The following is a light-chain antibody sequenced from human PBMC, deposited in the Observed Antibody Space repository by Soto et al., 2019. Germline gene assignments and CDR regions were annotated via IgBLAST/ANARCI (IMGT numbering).Light chain of an antibody. Sequence: QSVLTQPPSVSGAPGQRVTISCTGSSSNIGAGYDVHWYQQLPGTAPKLLIYGNSYRPSRVPDRFSGSKSATSAYLAITGLQADDEADDFCQAYDNSLTGLHVFGTGTKLTVL. CDR1: SSNIGAGYD. J-gene: IGLJ1*01. CDR3: QAYDNSLTGLHV. V-gene: IGLV1-40*01. CDR2: GNS.